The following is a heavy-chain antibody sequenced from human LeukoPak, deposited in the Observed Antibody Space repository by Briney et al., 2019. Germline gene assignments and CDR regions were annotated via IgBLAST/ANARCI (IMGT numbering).Heavy chain of an antibody. J-gene: IGHJ4*02. D-gene: IGHD3-10*01. CDR3: VKGFVHPTYYFDY. CDR1: GFTFSDYA. V-gene: IGHV3-23*01. CDR2: ITGSGDGT. Sequence: GGSLRLSCAASGFTFSDYAMMWVRQAPGKRLEWVSSITGSGDGTYYADSVRGRFTISRDNSENTLYLQLNSLRAEDTAVYFCVKGFVHPTYYFDYWGQGTLVTVSS.